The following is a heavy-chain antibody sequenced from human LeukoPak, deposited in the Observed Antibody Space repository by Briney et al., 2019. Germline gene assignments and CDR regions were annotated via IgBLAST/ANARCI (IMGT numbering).Heavy chain of an antibody. V-gene: IGHV1-46*01. D-gene: IGHD3-3*01. Sequence: GASVTVSCTASGYTFTIYYMHWVRQAPGQGLEWMGIINPSGGSTSYAQKFQGRVTMTRDTSTSTVYMELSSLRSEDTAVYYCARAHYDFWSGYPLGFDPWGQGTLVTVSS. CDR2: INPSGGST. CDR1: GYTFTIYY. J-gene: IGHJ5*02. CDR3: ARAHYDFWSGYPLGFDP.